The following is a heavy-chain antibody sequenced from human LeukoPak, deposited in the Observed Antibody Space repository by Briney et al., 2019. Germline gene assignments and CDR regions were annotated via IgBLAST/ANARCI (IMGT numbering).Heavy chain of an antibody. CDR1: GYTFTGYY. V-gene: IGHV1-2*02. CDR3: ANEPTQANWFDP. D-gene: IGHD4-11*01. Sequence: ASVKVSCKASGYTFTGYYVHWVRQAPGQGLEWMGWINPNSGGTNYAQKFQGRVTMTRDTSISTAYMELSRLRSDDTAVYYCANEPTQANWFDPWGQGTLVTVSS. J-gene: IGHJ5*02. CDR2: INPNSGGT.